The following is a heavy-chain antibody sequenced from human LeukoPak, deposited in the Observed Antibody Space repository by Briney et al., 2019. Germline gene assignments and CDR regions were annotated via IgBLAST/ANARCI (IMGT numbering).Heavy chain of an antibody. Sequence: SGPTLVKPTQTLTLTCTFSGFSLSTSGVGVGWIRQRPGKALEWLAVIYWYDDKRYSPSLKSRLTITKDTSKNQVVLTVTNMEPVDTDTYYCAHRGGFDSSRHYFDYWGQGTLVTVSS. CDR1: GFSLSTSGVG. CDR2: IYWYDDK. V-gene: IGHV2-5*01. J-gene: IGHJ4*02. D-gene: IGHD3-22*01. CDR3: AHRGGFDSSRHYFDY.